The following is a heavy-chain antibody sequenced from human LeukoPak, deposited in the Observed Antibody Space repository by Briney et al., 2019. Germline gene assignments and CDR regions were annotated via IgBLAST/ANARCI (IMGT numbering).Heavy chain of an antibody. CDR2: IYYSGTT. CDR1: GGSISSDSDS. J-gene: IGHJ6*02. V-gene: IGHV4-39*01. Sequence: SETLSLTCTVSGGSISSDSDSWGWIRQPPGKGLEWIGSIYYSGTTYYNSSLTSRVTMSVDTSKNQFSLKLSSVTAADVAVHYCARIVEATSCSGCTDYYYAMDVWGQGTTVTVSS. CDR3: ARIVEATSCSGCTDYYYAMDV. D-gene: IGHD1-26*01.